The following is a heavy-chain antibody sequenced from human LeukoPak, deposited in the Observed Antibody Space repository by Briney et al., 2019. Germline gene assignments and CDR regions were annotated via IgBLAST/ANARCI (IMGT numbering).Heavy chain of an antibody. D-gene: IGHD4-17*01. CDR1: GYTFSAYY. J-gene: IGHJ4*02. CDR3: ATEGNYGSLDY. CDR2: INPNSGGT. Sequence: GASVKVSCKASGYTFSAYYIHWVRQAPGQGLEWMGWINPNSGGTNYAQNFQGRVTMTRDTSITTAYMELSRLRSDDTAVYYCATEGNYGSLDYWGQGTLVTVSS. V-gene: IGHV1-2*02.